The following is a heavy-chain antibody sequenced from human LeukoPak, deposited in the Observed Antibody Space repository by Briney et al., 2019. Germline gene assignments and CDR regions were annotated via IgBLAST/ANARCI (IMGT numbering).Heavy chain of an antibody. V-gene: IGHV3-21*01. CDR1: GFTFSTYS. D-gene: IGHD6-19*01. J-gene: IGHJ4*02. CDR2: LSGTSTYI. Sequence: GGSLRLSCAASGFTFSTYSMIRVRQPPGKGLEWVSSLSGTSTYIYYADSVKGRFTISRDNAKSSLYLQMSSLRAEDTAVYYCARVRAEQYSSGWYQDYWGQGTLVTVSS. CDR3: ARVRAEQYSSGWYQDY.